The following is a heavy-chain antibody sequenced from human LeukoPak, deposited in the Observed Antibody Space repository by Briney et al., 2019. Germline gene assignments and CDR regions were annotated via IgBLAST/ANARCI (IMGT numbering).Heavy chain of an antibody. J-gene: IGHJ6*02. CDR2: INHSGST. V-gene: IGHV4-34*01. CDR1: GGSFSGYY. D-gene: IGHD1-7*01. Sequence: SETLSLICAVYGGSFSGYYWSWIRQPPGKGLEWIGEINHSGSTNYNPSLKSRVTISVDTSTNQFSLKLSSVTAADTAVYYCARDNWNYGSSMDVWGQGTTVTVSS. CDR3: ARDNWNYGSSMDV.